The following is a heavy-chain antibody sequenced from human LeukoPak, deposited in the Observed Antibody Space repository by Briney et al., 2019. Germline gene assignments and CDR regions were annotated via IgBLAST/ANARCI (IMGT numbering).Heavy chain of an antibody. CDR1: GGSISSYY. CDR2: IYYSGST. CDR3: AREQLVVGFDP. J-gene: IGHJ5*02. V-gene: IGHV4-59*01. D-gene: IGHD6-13*01. Sequence: PSETLSLTCTVSGGSISSYYWSWIRQPPGKGLEWIGYIYYSGSTNYNPSLKSRVTISVGTSKNQFSLKLSSVTAADTAVYYCAREQLVVGFDPWGQGTLVTVSS.